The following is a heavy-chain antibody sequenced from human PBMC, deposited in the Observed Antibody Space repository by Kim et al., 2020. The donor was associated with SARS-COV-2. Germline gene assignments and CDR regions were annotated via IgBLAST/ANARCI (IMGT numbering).Heavy chain of an antibody. D-gene: IGHD3-3*01. Sequence: PGKALDGFALISWDEQQRYSPSLKSRLTITKDTSKNQVVLTMTNMDPVDTATYYGAHRPRGFWSGIWNYWGQGTLVTVSS. CDR3: AHRPRGFWSGIWNY. CDR2: ISWDEQQ. J-gene: IGHJ4*02. V-gene: IGHV2-5*02.